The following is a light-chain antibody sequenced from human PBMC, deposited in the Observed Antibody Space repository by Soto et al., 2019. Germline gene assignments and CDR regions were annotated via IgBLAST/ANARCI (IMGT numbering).Light chain of an antibody. V-gene: IGKV3-20*01. CDR3: QQYGSSRLT. CDR2: GAS. J-gene: IGKJ4*01. Sequence: EMEMTQSPTILSEYPGERANLSCRASQSASSNLAWYQQKPGQAPRLLIYGASSRATGIPDRFSGGGSGTDFTLTISRLEPEDFAVYYCQQYGSSRLTFGGGTKV. CDR1: QSASSN.